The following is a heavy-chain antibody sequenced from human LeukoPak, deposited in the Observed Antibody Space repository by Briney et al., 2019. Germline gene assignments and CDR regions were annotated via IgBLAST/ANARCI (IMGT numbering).Heavy chain of an antibody. CDR3: VKTGYCSSASCGGFDY. V-gene: IGHV3-23*01. Sequence: HAGGSLRLSCAASGFTFSSYAMSWVRQAPGKGLEWVSVISGSGGSTYYADSVKGRFTISRDNSKNTLYLQMNSLRAEDTAVYYCVKTGYCSSASCGGFDYWGQGTLVTVSS. D-gene: IGHD2-2*01. J-gene: IGHJ4*02. CDR1: GFTFSSYA. CDR2: ISGSGGST.